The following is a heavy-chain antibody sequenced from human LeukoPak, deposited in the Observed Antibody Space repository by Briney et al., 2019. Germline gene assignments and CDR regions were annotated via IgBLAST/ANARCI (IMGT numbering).Heavy chain of an antibody. V-gene: IGHV4-59*01. CDR2: IYYSGST. D-gene: IGHD5-18*01. CDR1: GGSISSYY. CDR3: ARDRRLWGQDALDI. Sequence: PSETLSLTCTVSGGSISSYYWSWIRQPPGKGLEWIGYIYYSGSTNYNPSLKSRVTISVDTSKNQFSLKLSSVTAADTAVYYCARDRRLWGQDALDIWGQGTMVTVSS. J-gene: IGHJ3*02.